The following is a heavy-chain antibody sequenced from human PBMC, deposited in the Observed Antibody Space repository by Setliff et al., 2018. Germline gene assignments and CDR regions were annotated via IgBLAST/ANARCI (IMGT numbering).Heavy chain of an antibody. V-gene: IGHV3-23*01. J-gene: IGHJ3*02. CDR1: GFTFSTYD. D-gene: IGHD3-22*01. CDR3: ARDRISRYYDSGAHAFDI. CDR2: ISASGDTT. Sequence: PGGSLRLSCAASGFTFSTYDMSWVRQAPGKGLEWVSAISASGDTTYYADSVRGRFTISRDNSKSTLYLQMNSLRAEDTAVYYCARDRISRYYDSGAHAFDIWGQGTMVTVSS.